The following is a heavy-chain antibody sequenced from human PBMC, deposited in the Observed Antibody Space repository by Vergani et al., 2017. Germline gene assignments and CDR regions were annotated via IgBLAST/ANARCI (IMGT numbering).Heavy chain of an antibody. CDR3: ARPALYGDYVYYYYMDV. D-gene: IGHD4-17*01. Sequence: EVQLVESGGGVVRPGGSLRLSCAASGFTFDDYGMSWVRQAPGKGVEWVSGINWNGGSTGYADSVKGRFTISRDNAKNSLYLQMKSLRAEDTAVYYCARPALYGDYVYYYYMDVWGRGTTVTVSS. J-gene: IGHJ6*03. CDR1: GFTFDDYG. CDR2: INWNGGST. V-gene: IGHV3-20*04.